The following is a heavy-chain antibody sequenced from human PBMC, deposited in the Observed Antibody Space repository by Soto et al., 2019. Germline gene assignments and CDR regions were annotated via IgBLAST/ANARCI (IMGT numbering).Heavy chain of an antibody. Sequence: LACAVSGGCMLGSAVDVYWSWIRQSPGKGLEWIGSIYYSGATNYNPSLESRLTISVDTSKNQFSLNLSSVTAADTAVYYCARAMGDWGTYYYYYGSDVWGQRTTVPGSS. CDR3: ARAMGDWGTYYYYYGSDV. CDR1: GGCMLGSAVDVY. CDR2: IYYSGAT. V-gene: IGHV4-61*08. D-gene: IGHD7-27*01. J-gene: IGHJ6*02.